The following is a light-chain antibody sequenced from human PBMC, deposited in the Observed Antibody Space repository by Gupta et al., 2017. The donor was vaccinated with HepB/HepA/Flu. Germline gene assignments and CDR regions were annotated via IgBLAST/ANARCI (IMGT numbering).Light chain of an antibody. CDR3: QEAKSFT. CDR1: QGIGSL. CDR2: EAS. V-gene: IGKV1-12*02. J-gene: IGKJ4*01. Sequence: SVSASVGDRVTITCRASQGIGSLLAWYQQRPGKAPNLLIYEASSLQSGVPSRFSGSGSETDFTLTISSLQPEDFATYYCQEAKSFTFGGGTKEEIK.